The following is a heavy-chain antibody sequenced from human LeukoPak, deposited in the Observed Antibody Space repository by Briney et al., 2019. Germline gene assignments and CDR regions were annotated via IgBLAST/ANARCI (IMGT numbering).Heavy chain of an antibody. CDR1: GYTFTSYY. V-gene: IGHV1-46*01. CDR3: ARDPSNSGTYYKVGAFDF. J-gene: IGHJ3*01. CDR2: INPSGGST. Sequence: ASVKVSCEASGYTFTSYYTHWVRQAPGQGLEWMGIINPSGGSTTYAQKFQDRVTMTRDTSTSTVYMELSSLRFEDTAVYYCARDPSNSGTYYKVGAFDFWGQGTMVTVSS. D-gene: IGHD1-26*01.